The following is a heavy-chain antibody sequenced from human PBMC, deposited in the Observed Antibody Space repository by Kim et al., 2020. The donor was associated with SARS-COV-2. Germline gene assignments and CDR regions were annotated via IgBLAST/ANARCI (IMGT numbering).Heavy chain of an antibody. D-gene: IGHD3-10*01. Sequence: ASVKVSCKASGYTFTSYAMHWVRQAPGQRLEWMGWINAGNGNTKYSQKFQGRVTITRDTSASTAYMELSSLRSEDTAVYYCARAPTMVRGVIYFDYWGQGTLVTVSS. CDR1: GYTFTSYA. J-gene: IGHJ4*02. CDR2: INAGNGNT. CDR3: ARAPTMVRGVIYFDY. V-gene: IGHV1-3*01.